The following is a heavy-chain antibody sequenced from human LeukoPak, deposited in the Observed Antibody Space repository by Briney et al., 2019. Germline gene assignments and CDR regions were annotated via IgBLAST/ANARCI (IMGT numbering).Heavy chain of an antibody. D-gene: IGHD3-22*01. J-gene: IGHJ4*02. CDR1: GYTFTGYD. V-gene: IGHV1-2*02. CDR2: INPKSGAT. CDR3: ARVRNYYDSSGYPSYYFDY. Sequence: ASVKVSCKASGYTFTGYDIHWVRQAPGQGLEWMGRINPKSGATSYAQKFQGRVTMTRDTSISTAYMELSRLRSDDTAVYYCARVRNYYDSSGYPSYYFDYWGQGTLVTVSS.